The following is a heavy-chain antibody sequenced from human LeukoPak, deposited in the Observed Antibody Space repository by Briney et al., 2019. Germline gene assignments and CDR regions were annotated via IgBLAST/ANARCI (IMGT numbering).Heavy chain of an antibody. D-gene: IGHD5/OR15-5a*01. V-gene: IGHV1-18*01. Sequence: ASVKVSCKASGYTFTSYGISWLRQAPAQGLEWMGWISAYNGNTNYAQKLQGRVTITTDESTSTAYMELSSLRSDDTAVYYCARDQAGGSVTPSGFDYWGQGTLVTVSS. CDR1: GYTFTSYG. J-gene: IGHJ4*02. CDR2: ISAYNGNT. CDR3: ARDQAGGSVTPSGFDY.